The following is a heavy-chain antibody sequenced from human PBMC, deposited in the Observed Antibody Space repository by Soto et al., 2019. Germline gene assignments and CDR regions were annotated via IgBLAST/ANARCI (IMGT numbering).Heavy chain of an antibody. CDR3: ARDGEDATEQIDAFDI. Sequence: QVQLQESGPGLVRPSQTLSLTCTVSGDSFSSHGYYWSWIRQHPGKGLEWIGYISYSGNTYYNPSFKSRVTISVDTSKNHFSLRLKSVTVADTAVYVCARDGEDATEQIDAFDIWGLGTLVTVSS. V-gene: IGHV4-31*03. CDR2: ISYSGNT. J-gene: IGHJ3*02. CDR1: GDSFSSHGYY. D-gene: IGHD2-21*01.